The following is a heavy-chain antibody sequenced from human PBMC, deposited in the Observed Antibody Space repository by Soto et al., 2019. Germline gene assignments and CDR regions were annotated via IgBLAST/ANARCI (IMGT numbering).Heavy chain of an antibody. Sequence: GGSLRLSCAASGFTFRTFTMNWVRQAPGKGLEWVSGISGGGGDKFYSDSVKGRFTISRDNAKNSLYLQMNSLRAEDTAVYYCARDGPMTTVTTVDYWGQGTLVTVSS. V-gene: IGHV3-21*01. CDR1: GFTFRTFT. CDR2: ISGGGGDK. D-gene: IGHD4-17*01. CDR3: ARDGPMTTVTTVDY. J-gene: IGHJ4*02.